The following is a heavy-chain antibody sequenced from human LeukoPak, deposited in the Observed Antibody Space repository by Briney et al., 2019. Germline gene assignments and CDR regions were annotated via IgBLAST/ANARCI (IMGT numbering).Heavy chain of an antibody. J-gene: IGHJ4*02. CDR1: GGSISSSSYY. V-gene: IGHV4-39*01. CDR2: IYYSGST. D-gene: IGHD1-26*01. CDR3: ANKVGLRGGNFDY. Sequence: PXXTLSLTCTVSGGSISSSSYYWGWIRQPPGRGLEWIGSIYYSGSTYYNPSLKSRVTISVDTSKNQFSLKLSSVTAADTAVYYCANKVGLRGGNFDYWGQGTLVTVSS.